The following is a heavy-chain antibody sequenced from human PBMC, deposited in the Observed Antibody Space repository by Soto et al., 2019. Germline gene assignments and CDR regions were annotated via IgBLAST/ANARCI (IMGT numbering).Heavy chain of an antibody. J-gene: IGHJ4*02. D-gene: IGHD3-3*01. CDR2: INAGNGNT. V-gene: IGHV1-3*01. CDR1: GYTFTSYA. Sequence: ASVKVSCKASGYTFTSYAIHWVRQAPGQRLEWMGWINAGNGNTKYSQKFQGRVTITRDTSASTAYMELSSLRSQDTAVYYCARVRGVAKGDYWGQGTLGTVSS. CDR3: ARVRGVAKGDY.